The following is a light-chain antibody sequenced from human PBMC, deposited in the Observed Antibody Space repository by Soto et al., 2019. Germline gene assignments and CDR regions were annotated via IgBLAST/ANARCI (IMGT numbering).Light chain of an antibody. V-gene: IGKV1-39*01. CDR3: QQYNSYSTRT. Sequence: DIQMTQSPSSLSASVGYRVTITCRASQSISSYLNWYQQKPGKAPKLLIYAASSLQSGVPSRFSGSGSGTAFGLTISSLQLDDFATYYWQQYNSYSTRTCRQATKVDI. J-gene: IGKJ1*01. CDR2: AAS. CDR1: QSISSY.